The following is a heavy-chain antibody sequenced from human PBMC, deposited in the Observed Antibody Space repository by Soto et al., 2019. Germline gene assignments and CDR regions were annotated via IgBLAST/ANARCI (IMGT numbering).Heavy chain of an antibody. V-gene: IGHV1-18*04. CDR3: ALDQCSSTSCYLSYYYYYGMDV. CDR2: ISAYNGNT. D-gene: IGHD2-2*01. CDR1: GYTFTSYG. Sequence: QVQLVQSGAEVKKPGASVKVSCKASGYTFTSYGISWVRQAPGQGLEWMGWISAYNGNTNYAQKLQGRVTMTTDTSTSTAYMELRSLRSDDTAVYYCALDQCSSTSCYLSYYYYYGMDVWGQGTTVTVAS. J-gene: IGHJ6*02.